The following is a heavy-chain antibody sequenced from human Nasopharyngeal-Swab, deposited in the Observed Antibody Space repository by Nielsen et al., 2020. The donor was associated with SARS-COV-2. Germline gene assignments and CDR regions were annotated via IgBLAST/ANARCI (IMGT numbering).Heavy chain of an antibody. Sequence: GESLKISCVASGLTFSDYYMSWIRQAPGKGLEWVSSISSGSSYIYYADSVKGRFTISRDNAKNSLYLQMNSVRAEDTAVYYCARDDSYYDILTTFNHYYMDVWGKGTTVTVSS. CDR2: ISSGSSYI. J-gene: IGHJ6*03. V-gene: IGHV3-11*06. CDR3: ARDDSYYDILTTFNHYYMDV. CDR1: GLTFSDYY. D-gene: IGHD3-9*01.